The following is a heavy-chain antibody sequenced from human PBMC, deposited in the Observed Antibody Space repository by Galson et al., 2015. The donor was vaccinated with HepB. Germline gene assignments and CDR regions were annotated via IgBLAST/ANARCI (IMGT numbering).Heavy chain of an antibody. J-gene: IGHJ3*02. CDR1: GGSISTYY. CDR2: IDSSGST. V-gene: IGHV4-4*07. CDR3: ARGIQLWYHHDAFDI. Sequence: ETLSLTCSVSGGSISTYYWSWIRQPAGKGLEWIGRIDSSGSTNYNPSLKSRVTMSVDTSKNQFYLKLISVTAADTAVYYCARGIQLWYHHDAFDIWGQGTMVTVSS. D-gene: IGHD5-18*01.